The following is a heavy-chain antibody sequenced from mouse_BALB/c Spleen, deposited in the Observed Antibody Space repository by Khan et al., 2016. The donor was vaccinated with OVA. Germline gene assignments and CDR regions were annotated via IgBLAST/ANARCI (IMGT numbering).Heavy chain of an antibody. V-gene: IGHV1S56*01. CDR3: AISYYGSFWYFDV. Sequence: VQLQESGLELVNPGASVKMSCKASGDTFISYYIHWVKQRPGQGLEWLGWIYPGDGRTTYNEKFKGKTTLTADKSSSTAYMLLSSLTSEDSAIYFCAISYYGSFWYFDVWGAGTMVTVSS. J-gene: IGHJ1*01. CDR1: GDTFISYY. CDR2: IYPGDGRT. D-gene: IGHD1-1*01.